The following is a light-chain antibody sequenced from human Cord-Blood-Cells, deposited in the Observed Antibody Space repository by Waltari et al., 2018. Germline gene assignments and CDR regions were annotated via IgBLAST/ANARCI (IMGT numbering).Light chain of an antibody. CDR1: SSDVGSSNL. CDR3: CSYAGSSTFVV. Sequence: QSALTQPASVSGSPGQSITISSTGTSSDVGSSNLVSCYQQHPGKAPKLMIYEGSKRPSGVSNRFSGSKSGNTASLTISGLQAEDEADYYCCSYAGSSTFVVFGGGTKLTVL. J-gene: IGLJ2*01. V-gene: IGLV2-23*03. CDR2: EGS.